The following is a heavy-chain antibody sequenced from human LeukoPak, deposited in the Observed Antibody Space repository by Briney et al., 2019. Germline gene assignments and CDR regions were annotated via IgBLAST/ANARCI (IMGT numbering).Heavy chain of an antibody. CDR2: ISISNSPT. V-gene: IGHV3-48*01. CDR1: GFTFSTYS. CDR3: ARERSIAARDAFDI. Sequence: PGGSLRLSCAASGFTFSTYSMNWVRQAPGEGLEWVSYISISNSPTYYADSVKGRFTISRDNAKNSLYLQMNSLRAEDTAVYYCARERSIAARDAFDIWGQGTMVTVSS. J-gene: IGHJ3*02. D-gene: IGHD6-6*01.